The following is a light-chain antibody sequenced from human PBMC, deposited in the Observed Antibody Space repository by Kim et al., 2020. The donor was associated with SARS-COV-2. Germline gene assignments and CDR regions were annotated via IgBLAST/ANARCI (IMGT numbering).Light chain of an antibody. CDR3: SSYTSTSTVI. CDR2: DVS. CDR1: SSDVGGYNY. Sequence: GQAVTIPCTGTSSDVGGYNYVSWYQQHPGKAPKLMIYDVSNRPSGVSNRFSGSKSGNTASLTISGLQTEDEADYYCSSYTSTSTVIFGGGTKLTVL. J-gene: IGLJ2*01. V-gene: IGLV2-14*03.